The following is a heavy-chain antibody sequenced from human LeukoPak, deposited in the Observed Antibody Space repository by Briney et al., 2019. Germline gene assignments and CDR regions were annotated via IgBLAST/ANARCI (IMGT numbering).Heavy chain of an antibody. CDR1: GYTFTGYY. J-gene: IGHJ4*02. V-gene: IGHV1-2*06. Sequence: GASVKVSCKASGYTFTGYYMHWVRQAPGQGLEWMGRINPNSGGTNYAQKFQGRVNMTRDTPISTAYMELSRLRSDDTAVYYCARARQHTYYYDSSGYYYFDYWGQGTLVTVSS. CDR2: INPNSGGT. D-gene: IGHD3-22*01. CDR3: ARARQHTYYYDSSGYYYFDY.